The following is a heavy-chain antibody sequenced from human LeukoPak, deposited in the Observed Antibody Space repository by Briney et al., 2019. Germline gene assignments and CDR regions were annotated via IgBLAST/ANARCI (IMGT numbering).Heavy chain of an antibody. D-gene: IGHD3-10*01. J-gene: IGHJ3*02. CDR3: AKGPYGLGAFDI. V-gene: IGHV3-23*01. Sequence: GGSLRLSCAASGFAFSSSVMSWVRQAPGKGLEWVSDIGGSRGTTNYADSVKGRFTISRDNSKNTLYLQMNSLRAEDTAVYYCAKGPYGLGAFDIWGQGTMVTVSS. CDR1: GFAFSSSV. CDR2: IGGSRGTT.